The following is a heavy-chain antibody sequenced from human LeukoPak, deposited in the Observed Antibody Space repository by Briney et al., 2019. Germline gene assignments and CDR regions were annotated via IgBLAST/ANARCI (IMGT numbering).Heavy chain of an antibody. CDR2: IYHRGSS. CDR1: IESLTAYF. V-gene: IGHV4-34*01. J-gene: IGHJ4*03. CDR3: ATRSSTLTAARCFDD. D-gene: IGHD6-6*01. Sequence: SDSLSLTCAVHIESLTAYFWSWIRHDPAKGLEWIGEIYHRGSSNYNPHLTSRATISVDTSKNHFSLSLTSVTAADTAVYYCATRSSTLTAARCFDDWGQGTVVTVSS.